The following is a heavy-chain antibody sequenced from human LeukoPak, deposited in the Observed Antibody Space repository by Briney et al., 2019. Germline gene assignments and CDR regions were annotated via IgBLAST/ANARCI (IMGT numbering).Heavy chain of an antibody. CDR2: IYYSGST. D-gene: IGHD3-3*02. Sequence: SETLSLTCTVAGGSISSHYWSWIRQPPGKGLEWIGYIYYSGSTNYNPSLKSRVTISVDTSKNQFSLKLSSVTAADTAVYYCARVLASRGMAFDIWGQGTMVTVSS. CDR3: ARVLASRGMAFDI. CDR1: GGSISSHY. J-gene: IGHJ3*02. V-gene: IGHV4-59*11.